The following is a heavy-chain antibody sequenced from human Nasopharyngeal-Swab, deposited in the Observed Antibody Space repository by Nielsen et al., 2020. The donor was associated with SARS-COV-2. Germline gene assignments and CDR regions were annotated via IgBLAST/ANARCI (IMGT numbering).Heavy chain of an antibody. D-gene: IGHD4-11*01. V-gene: IGHV3-53*01. CDR2: IYSSGSI. CDR1: GFNVSNNY. CDR3: ASAVTGPLY. Sequence: GESLKISCAASGFNVSNNYMTWVRQAPGKGLEWVSIIYSSGSIYHADSVKGRFIISRDTSKNTLSLRMKSLRVEDTAVYYCASAVTGPLYWGQGTLVTVSS. J-gene: IGHJ1*01.